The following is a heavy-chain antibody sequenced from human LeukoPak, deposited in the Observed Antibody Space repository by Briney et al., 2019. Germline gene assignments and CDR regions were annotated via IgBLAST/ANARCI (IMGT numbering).Heavy chain of an antibody. V-gene: IGHV1-2*02. Sequence: ASAKVSCKASGYTFSDYYMHWVRQAPGQGPEWMGWINPNSAGTKYAQKFQGRVTMTWVTSISTAYMELSRLTSDDTAVYYCARHSKYANNWFDPWGQGTLVTVSA. CDR1: GYTFSDYY. D-gene: IGHD4-11*01. J-gene: IGHJ5*02. CDR3: ARHSKYANNWFDP. CDR2: INPNSAGT.